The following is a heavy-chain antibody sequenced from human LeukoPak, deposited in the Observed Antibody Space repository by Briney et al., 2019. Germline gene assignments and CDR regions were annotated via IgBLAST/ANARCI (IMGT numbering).Heavy chain of an antibody. CDR1: GFTFSSYG. CDR3: ARSGLYQKWTDVDAFDI. Sequence: PGRSLRLSCAASGFTFSSYGMHWVRQAPGKGLEWVAVIWYDGSNKYYVDSVKGRFTISRDNAKNSLYLQMNSLRAEDTAVYYCARSGLYQKWTDVDAFDIWGQGIMVTVSS. V-gene: IGHV3-33*03. CDR2: IWYDGSNK. J-gene: IGHJ3*02. D-gene: IGHD3-3*01.